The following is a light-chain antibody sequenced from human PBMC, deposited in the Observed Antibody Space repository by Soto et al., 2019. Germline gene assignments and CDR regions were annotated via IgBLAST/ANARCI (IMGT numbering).Light chain of an antibody. CDR1: QSVSDN. Sequence: EIVMTQSPATLSVSPGERVTLSCRASQSVSDNLAWYQQKPGQAPRLLIYGASTRATTIPARFSGSGSGTEFTLTISSLQSEDFAVYYCQQSNNWPYTFGLGTKLDIK. J-gene: IGKJ2*01. CDR3: QQSNNWPYT. CDR2: GAS. V-gene: IGKV3-15*01.